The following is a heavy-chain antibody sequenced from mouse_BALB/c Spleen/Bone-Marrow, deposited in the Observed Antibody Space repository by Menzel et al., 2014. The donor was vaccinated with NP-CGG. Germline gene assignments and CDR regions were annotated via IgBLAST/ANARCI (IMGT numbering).Heavy chain of an antibody. CDR3: ARWGRYDWYFDV. J-gene: IGHJ1*01. CDR1: GYTFTSYV. V-gene: IGHV1-14*01. CDR2: IHPYNDDS. D-gene: IGHD2-14*01. Sequence: VQLQQSGPELVKPGASVKMSCKASGYTFTSYVMHWVKQKPGQGLEWIGYIHPYNDDSKYNEKFEGKATLTSDKSSSTAYTELSSLTSEASAVYYCARWGRYDWYFDVWGAGTTVTVSS.